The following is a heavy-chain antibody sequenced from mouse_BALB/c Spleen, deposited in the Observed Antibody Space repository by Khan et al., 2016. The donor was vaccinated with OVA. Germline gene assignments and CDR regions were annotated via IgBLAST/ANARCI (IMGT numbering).Heavy chain of an antibody. CDR2: INTYTGEP. CDR3: ARPPYFSYVLDY. V-gene: IGHV9-3-1*01. Sequence: QIQLVQSGPELKKPGETVKISCKASGYTFTNYGMNWVKQAPGKGLKWMGWINTYTGEPTYADGFNGRFAFSLETSASTAFLQINYLTNEDTATYFCARPPYFSYVLDYWGQGTSVTVSS. D-gene: IGHD2-10*01. J-gene: IGHJ4*01. CDR1: GYTFTNYG.